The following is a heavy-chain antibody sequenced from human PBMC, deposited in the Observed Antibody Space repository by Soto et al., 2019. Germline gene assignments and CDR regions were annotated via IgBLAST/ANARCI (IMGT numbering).Heavy chain of an antibody. D-gene: IGHD3-16*01. CDR2: ISRSSSYI. CDR3: ARDLHDYVSFRFDP. V-gene: IGHV3-21*01. J-gene: IGHJ5*02. Sequence: EVQLVESGGGLVKPGGSLRLSCAASGFTFSSYSMNWVRQAPGKGLEWVSSISRSSSYIYYADSVKGRCTISRDNAKNSLYLQMNSLRAEDTAVYYCARDLHDYVSFRFDPWGQGTLVTVSS. CDR1: GFTFSSYS.